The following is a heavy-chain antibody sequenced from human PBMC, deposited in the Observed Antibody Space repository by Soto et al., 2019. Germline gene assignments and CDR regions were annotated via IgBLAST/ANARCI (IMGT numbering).Heavy chain of an antibody. D-gene: IGHD1-1*01. V-gene: IGHV4-30-2*02. CDR3: VMSPNSENWFDP. CDR1: GVSINSGGYS. J-gene: IGHJ5*02. Sequence: SETLSLTCTVSGVSINSGGYSWTWIRQPPGKGLEWIGFIYHTGTTYYNPSLKSRVTISVDNSKNTLYLQMNSLRAEDTAVYYCVMSPNSENWFDPWGQGTLVTVSS. CDR2: IYHTGTT.